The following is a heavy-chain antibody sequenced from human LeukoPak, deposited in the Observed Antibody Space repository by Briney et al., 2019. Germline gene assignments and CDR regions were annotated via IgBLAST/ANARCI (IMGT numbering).Heavy chain of an antibody. D-gene: IGHD3-3*01. CDR2: ISGSGGST. J-gene: IGHJ4*02. Sequence: GGSLRLSCAASGFTFSSYAMSWVRQAPGKGLEWVSAISGSGGSTYYADSVKGRFTISRDNSKNTLYLQMNSLRAEDTAVYYCAKVRGFCSGSSRGGADYWGQGTLVTVSS. CDR3: AKVRGFCSGSSRGGADY. V-gene: IGHV3-23*01. CDR1: GFTFSSYA.